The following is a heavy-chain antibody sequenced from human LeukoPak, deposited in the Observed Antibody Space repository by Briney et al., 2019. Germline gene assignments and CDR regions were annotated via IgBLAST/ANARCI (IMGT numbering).Heavy chain of an antibody. Sequence: GGSLRLSCAASGFXFSSYWMYWVRQAPGKGLVWVSRINSDGSSTSYADSVKGRFTISRDNVKNTLYLQMNSLRDEDMAVYYCARHYGYLDYWGQGTLVTVSS. J-gene: IGHJ4*02. V-gene: IGHV3-74*01. CDR2: INSDGSST. CDR3: ARHYGYLDY. CDR1: GFXFSSYW. D-gene: IGHD4-17*01.